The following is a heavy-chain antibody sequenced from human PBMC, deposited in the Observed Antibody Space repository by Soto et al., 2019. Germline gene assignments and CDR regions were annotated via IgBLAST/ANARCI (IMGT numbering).Heavy chain of an antibody. CDR1: GFILNNYG. CDR2: IWFDGSTK. D-gene: IGHD3-22*01. CDR3: ARDQSSSGYYFNYYGLDV. V-gene: IGHV3-33*01. J-gene: IGHJ6*02. Sequence: QVQLVESGGGVVQPGRSLRLSCAASGFILNNYGMHWVRRAPDKGLEWVAVIWFDGSTKYYADTVKGRFVISRDSSRNTMYXXXNSLRXEDTAVYYCARDQSSSGYYFNYYGLDVWGRGTTVAVSS.